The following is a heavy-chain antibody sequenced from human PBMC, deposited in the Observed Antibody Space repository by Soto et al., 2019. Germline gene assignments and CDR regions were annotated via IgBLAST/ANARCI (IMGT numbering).Heavy chain of an antibody. D-gene: IGHD2-15*01. J-gene: IGHJ4*02. CDR3: AKYRGYCSGGTCAREGDLDY. Sequence: EVQLLESGGGLAQPGGSLRLSCVGSGFGFNRYGMSWVRQAPGKGLEWVSGISGSSGNTYYADAVKGRFTISRDNSKNTLNLQMNSLRAGDTAVYYCAKYRGYCSGGTCAREGDLDYWGQGTLVTVSS. CDR1: GFGFNRYG. V-gene: IGHV3-23*01. CDR2: ISGSSGNT.